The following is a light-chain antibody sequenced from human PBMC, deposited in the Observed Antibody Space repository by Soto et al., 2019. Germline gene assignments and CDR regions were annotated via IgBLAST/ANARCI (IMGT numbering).Light chain of an antibody. Sequence: EIVMTQSPSTLSVSPGESATLSCWASQSISSKLAWYQLRPGQAPRLLIYGAFTRATGVPARFSGSGSGTEFTLTITSLQSEDFAVYYCQQYHTWPPLTFGGGTKVEIK. V-gene: IGKV3-15*01. CDR3: QQYHTWPPLT. CDR1: QSISSK. CDR2: GAF. J-gene: IGKJ4*01.